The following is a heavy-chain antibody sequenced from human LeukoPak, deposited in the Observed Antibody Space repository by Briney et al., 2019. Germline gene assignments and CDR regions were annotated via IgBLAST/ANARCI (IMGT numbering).Heavy chain of an antibody. CDR3: AREDIVVVPAAIRGFDWFDP. CDR1: GGSFSGYY. V-gene: IGHV4-34*01. Sequence: PSETLSLTCAVYGGSFSGYYGSWLRQPPGKGREWVGEINHSGSTNYNPSLKSRVTISVDTSKNQFSLKLSSVTAADTAVYYCAREDIVVVPAAIRGFDWFDPWGQGTLVTVSS. CDR2: INHSGST. J-gene: IGHJ5*02. D-gene: IGHD2-2*01.